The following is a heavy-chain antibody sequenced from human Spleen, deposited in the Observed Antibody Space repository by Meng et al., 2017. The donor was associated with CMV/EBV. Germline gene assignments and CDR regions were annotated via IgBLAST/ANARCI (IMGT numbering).Heavy chain of an antibody. V-gene: IGHV1-69*05. CDR1: GGTFSSYA. CDR3: ARGRRLPRGYFDL. CDR2: IIPIFGTA. Sequence: TASGGTFSSYAISWVRQAPGQGLEWMGGIIPIFGTANYAQKFQGRVTITTDESTSTAYMELSSLRSEDTAVYYCARGRRLPRGYFDLWGRGTLVTVSS. D-gene: IGHD2-21*02. J-gene: IGHJ2*01.